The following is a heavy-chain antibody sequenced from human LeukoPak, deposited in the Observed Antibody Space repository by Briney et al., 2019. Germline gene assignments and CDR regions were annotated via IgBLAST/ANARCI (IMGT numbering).Heavy chain of an antibody. J-gene: IGHJ4*02. D-gene: IGHD3-22*01. CDR3: ARHESRSVYSYFDY. CDR1: GGSISSYY. Sequence: SETLSLTCTVSGGSISSYYWSWIRQPPGKGLEWIGYTYSSGSTNYNPSLKSRVSISVDTSKNQFSLMLSSVTAADTAVYYCARHESRSVYSYFDYWGQGTLVTVSS. CDR2: TYSSGST. V-gene: IGHV4-59*08.